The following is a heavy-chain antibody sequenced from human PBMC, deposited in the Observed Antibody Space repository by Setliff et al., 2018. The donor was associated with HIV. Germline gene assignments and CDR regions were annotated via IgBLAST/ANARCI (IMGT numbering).Heavy chain of an antibody. Sequence: GGSLRLSCAASGFTFSSYAMHWVRRAPGKGLEWVAVISYDGSNKYYADSVKGRFTISRDNSKNTLFLQMNSLRVEDTAIYFCARSVIGYYYYGMDVWGQGTTVTDSS. CDR2: ISYDGSNK. D-gene: IGHD3-10*01. J-gene: IGHJ6*02. CDR1: GFTFSSYA. CDR3: ARSVIGYYYYGMDV. V-gene: IGHV3-30-3*01.